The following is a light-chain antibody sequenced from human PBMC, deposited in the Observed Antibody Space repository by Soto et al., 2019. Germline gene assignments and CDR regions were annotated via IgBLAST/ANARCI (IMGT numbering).Light chain of an antibody. Sequence: EIVMTQSPATLSVSPGERATLSCRASQSVSHNLAWYQQKPGQAPRLLISGASTRATGIPARFSGSGSGTEFTLTISSLQSEDFAVYYCQQYNNWPPLTFGGGTKVEIK. CDR2: GAS. CDR3: QQYNNWPPLT. V-gene: IGKV3-15*01. CDR1: QSVSHN. J-gene: IGKJ4*01.